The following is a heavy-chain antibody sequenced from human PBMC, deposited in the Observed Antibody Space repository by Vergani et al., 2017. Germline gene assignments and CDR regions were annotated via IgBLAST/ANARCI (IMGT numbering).Heavy chain of an antibody. CDR3: ARDLRLLYNRFDP. J-gene: IGHJ5*02. CDR1: GFSFSSHA. Sequence: QVQLAESGGGRVQPGRSLRLSCAASGFSFSSHAIHWVRQAPGKGLEWVAVISNDGSKKYYADSVKGRFTISRDNSKNTLDLQMNSLRTQDTGVYYCARDLRLLYNRFDPWGQGTLVTVSS. V-gene: IGHV3-30*03. CDR2: ISNDGSKK. D-gene: IGHD1-14*01.